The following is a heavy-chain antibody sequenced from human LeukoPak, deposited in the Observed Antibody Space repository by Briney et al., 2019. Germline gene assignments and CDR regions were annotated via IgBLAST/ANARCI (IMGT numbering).Heavy chain of an antibody. CDR2: INQDGGEK. Sequence: GGSLRLSCAASGFTFSSYWMNWVRQAPGKGLEWVASINQDGGEKYYVDSVKGRFTISRDNAKNSLYLQMNSLRAEDTAVYYCAREWELGEVDYWGQGTLVTVSS. J-gene: IGHJ4*02. V-gene: IGHV3-7*01. CDR3: AREWELGEVDY. D-gene: IGHD1-26*01. CDR1: GFTFSSYW.